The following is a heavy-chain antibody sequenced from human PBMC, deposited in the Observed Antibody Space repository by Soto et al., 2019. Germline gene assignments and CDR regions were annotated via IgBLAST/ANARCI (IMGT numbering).Heavy chain of an antibody. Sequence: ESVGGLVQPGGSLRLSCAASGFTFGNYAMIWVRQAPGKGLEWVSTISGGGDGTYYADSVRGRFTISRENSRNTVYLQMNSLRAEDTAVYYCAKKGLGSLATYCSTGDCHYAFDIWGQGTMVTVSS. CDR1: GFTFGNYA. V-gene: IGHV3-23*01. CDR3: AKKGLGSLATYCSTGDCHYAFDI. J-gene: IGHJ3*02. CDR2: ISGGGDGT. D-gene: IGHD2-15*01.